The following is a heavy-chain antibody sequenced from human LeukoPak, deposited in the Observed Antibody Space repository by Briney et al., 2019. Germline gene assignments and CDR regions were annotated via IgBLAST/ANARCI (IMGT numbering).Heavy chain of an antibody. Sequence: PSETLSLTCTVSGVSISSYYWSWIRQPPGKGLELIGYISNSGSTNYNPSLKSRVTISVDTSKNQFSLRLSSVTAADTAVYYCSRGRGYSYGIYYYYYMDVWGKGTTVTVSS. CDR3: SRGRGYSYGIYYYYYMDV. V-gene: IGHV4-59*01. D-gene: IGHD5-18*01. CDR1: GVSISSYY. CDR2: ISNSGST. J-gene: IGHJ6*03.